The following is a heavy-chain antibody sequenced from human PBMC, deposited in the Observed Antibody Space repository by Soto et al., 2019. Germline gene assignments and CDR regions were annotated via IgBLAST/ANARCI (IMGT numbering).Heavy chain of an antibody. CDR2: IYYSGST. V-gene: IGHV4-59*01. Sequence: PSETLSLTCTVSGGSISSYYWSWIRQPPGKGLEWIGYIYYSGSTNYNPSLKSRVTISVDTSKNHFSLKLSSVTAADTAVYYCARSYYDILTGYPFDYWGQGTLVTVSS. D-gene: IGHD3-9*01. CDR3: ARSYYDILTGYPFDY. CDR1: GGSISSYY. J-gene: IGHJ4*02.